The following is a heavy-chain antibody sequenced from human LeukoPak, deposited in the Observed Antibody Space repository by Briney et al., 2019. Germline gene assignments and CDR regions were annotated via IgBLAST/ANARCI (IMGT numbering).Heavy chain of an antibody. V-gene: IGHV3-23*01. J-gene: IGHJ4*02. Sequence: GGSLRLSCAASGFIFSNYAMSWVRQAPGKGLEWVSGISGGAGTPYYADSVKGRFTISRDNSKNTLYLQMNSLRAEDTAVYYCAKAWGFRELLLDYWGQGTLVTVSS. CDR3: AKAWGFRELLLDY. D-gene: IGHD3-10*01. CDR2: ISGGAGTP. CDR1: GFIFSNYA.